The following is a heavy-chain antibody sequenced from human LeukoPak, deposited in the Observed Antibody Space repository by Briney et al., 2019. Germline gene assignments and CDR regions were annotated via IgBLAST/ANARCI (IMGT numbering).Heavy chain of an antibody. D-gene: IGHD3-10*01. J-gene: IGHJ6*02. CDR1: GFTFSSYS. CDR3: ASWITMVRGVIRGMDV. Sequence: GGSLRLSCAASGFTFSSYSMNWVRQAPGKGLEWVSSISSSSSYIYYADSVKGRFTISRDSAKNSLYLQMNSLRAEDTAVYYCASWITMVRGVIRGMDVWGQGTTVTVSS. V-gene: IGHV3-21*01. CDR2: ISSSSSYI.